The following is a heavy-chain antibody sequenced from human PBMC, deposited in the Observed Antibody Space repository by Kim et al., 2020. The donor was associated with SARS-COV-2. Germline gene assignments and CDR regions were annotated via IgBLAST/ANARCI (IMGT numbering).Heavy chain of an antibody. J-gene: IGHJ4*02. CDR2: ISYDGRNK. Sequence: GGSLRLSCAASGFNFSSYAMQWVRQAPGKGLEWVAVISYDGRNKYYADSVKGRFTISRDNSKNTLYLQMNSLRAEDTAVYYCARDPKGTYYYDSSGYPHWGQGTLVTVSS. D-gene: IGHD3-22*01. CDR1: GFNFSSYA. V-gene: IGHV3-30-3*01. CDR3: ARDPKGTYYYDSSGYPH.